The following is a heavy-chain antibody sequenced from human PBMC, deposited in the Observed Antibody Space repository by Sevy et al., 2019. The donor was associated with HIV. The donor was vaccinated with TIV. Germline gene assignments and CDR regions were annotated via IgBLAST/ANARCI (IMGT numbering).Heavy chain of an antibody. Sequence: ASVKVSCKASGYTFTTYYMHWVRQAPGQGLEWMGIINPSGGGTSYSQKFQGRVTMTRDTSTSTVYLELSSLRSEDTAVYYCTKDVVATPNYYSGMDVWGQWTTVTVSS. D-gene: IGHD2-15*01. CDR3: TKDVVATPNYYSGMDV. V-gene: IGHV1-46*03. J-gene: IGHJ6*02. CDR2: INPSGGGT. CDR1: GYTFTTYY.